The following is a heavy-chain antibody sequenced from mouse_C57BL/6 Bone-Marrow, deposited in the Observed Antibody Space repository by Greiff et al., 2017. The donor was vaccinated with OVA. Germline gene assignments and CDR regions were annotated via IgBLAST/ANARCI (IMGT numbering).Heavy chain of an antibody. Sequence: VQLKESGPVLVKPGASVKMSCKASGYTFTDYYMNWVKQSHGKSLEWIGVINPYNGGTSYNQKFKGKATLTVDKSSSTAYMELNSLTSEDSAVYYCARVTTVVATDYFDYWGQGTTLTVSS. J-gene: IGHJ2*01. D-gene: IGHD1-1*01. CDR1: GYTFTDYY. CDR3: ARVTTVVATDYFDY. CDR2: INPYNGGT. V-gene: IGHV1-19*01.